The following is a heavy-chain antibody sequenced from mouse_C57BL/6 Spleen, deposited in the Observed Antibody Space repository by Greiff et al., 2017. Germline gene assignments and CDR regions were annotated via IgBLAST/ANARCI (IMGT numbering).Heavy chain of an antibody. CDR1: GYTFTSYW. J-gene: IGHJ4*01. Sequence: QVQLQQPGAELVKPGASVKLSCKASGYTFTSYWMQWVKQRPGQGLEWIGEIDPSDSYTNYNQKFKGKATLTVDTSSSTAYMQLSSLTSEDSAVYYWARWRRDYAMDYWGQGTSVTVSS. CDR2: IDPSDSYT. V-gene: IGHV1-50*01. CDR3: ARWRRDYAMDY.